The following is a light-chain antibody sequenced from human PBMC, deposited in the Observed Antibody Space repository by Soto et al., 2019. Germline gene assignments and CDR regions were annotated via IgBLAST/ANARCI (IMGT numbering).Light chain of an antibody. Sequence: DIQMTQSPSTLSASVGDRVTITCRASQSISSWLAWYQQKPGKAPKLLIYDASSLESGVPSSFSGSGSGTEFTLTISSLQPDDFATSSFQQYNSYPLTFGPGTKVDIK. CDR2: DAS. J-gene: IGKJ3*01. CDR3: QQYNSYPLT. CDR1: QSISSW. V-gene: IGKV1-5*01.